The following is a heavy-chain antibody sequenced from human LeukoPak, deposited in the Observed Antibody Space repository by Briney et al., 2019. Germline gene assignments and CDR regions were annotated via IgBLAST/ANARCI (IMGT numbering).Heavy chain of an antibody. D-gene: IGHD6-13*01. V-gene: IGHV4-59*01. CDR2: IYYSGST. CDR3: ARVTGYMTEDYFDY. CDR1: GGSINSYY. J-gene: IGHJ4*02. Sequence: SETLSLSCTASGGSINSYYWSWIRQPPGKGLEWIGYIYYSGSTNYNPSLKSRVTISVDTSKNQFSLRLSSVTAADTAVYYCARVTGYMTEDYFDYWGQGTLITVSS.